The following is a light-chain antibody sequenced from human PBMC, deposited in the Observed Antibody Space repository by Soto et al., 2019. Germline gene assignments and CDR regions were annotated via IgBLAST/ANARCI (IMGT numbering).Light chain of an antibody. CDR2: AAS. J-gene: IGKJ3*01. V-gene: IGKV1-39*01. CDR1: ESISRH. CDR3: QQYYSYPQFT. Sequence: DIQMTQSPSSLSGSVGDRVTITCRASESISRHLNWYQQKPGKAPKLLIYAASSLQNGVPSRFRGGGSGTDFTLTISNLQPEDFATYYCQQYYSYPQFTFGPGTKVDIK.